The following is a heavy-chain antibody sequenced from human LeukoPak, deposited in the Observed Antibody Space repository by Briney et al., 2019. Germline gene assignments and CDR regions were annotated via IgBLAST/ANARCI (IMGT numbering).Heavy chain of an antibody. V-gene: IGHV3-66*01. CDR2: IYSGGST. J-gene: IGHJ6*02. D-gene: IGHD5-18*01. CDR1: GFTVSSNY. CDR3: ARDRDSYGYSYYYGMDV. Sequence: GESLRLSCAASGFTVSSNYMSWVRQAPGKGLEWVSVIYSGGSTYYADSVKGRFTISRDNSKNTLYLQINSLRAEDTAVYYCARDRDSYGYSYYYGMDVWGQGTTVTVSS.